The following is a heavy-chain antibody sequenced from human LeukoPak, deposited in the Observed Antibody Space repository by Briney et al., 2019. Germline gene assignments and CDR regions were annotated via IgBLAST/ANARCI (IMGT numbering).Heavy chain of an antibody. D-gene: IGHD6-19*01. J-gene: IGHJ4*02. CDR1: GGSISSSSYY. CDR3: ARHVSYNSGWADY. V-gene: IGHV4-39*01. CDR2: IYYSGST. Sequence: PSETLSLTCTVSGGSISSSSYYWGWIRRPPGKGPEWIGSIYYSGSTYYNPSLKSRVTISVDTSKNQFSLKLSSVTAADTAVYYCARHVSYNSGWADYWGQGTLVTVSS.